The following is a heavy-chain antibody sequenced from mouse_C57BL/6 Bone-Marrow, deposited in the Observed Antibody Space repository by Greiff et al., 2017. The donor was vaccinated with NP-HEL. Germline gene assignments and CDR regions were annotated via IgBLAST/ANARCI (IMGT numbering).Heavy chain of an antibody. V-gene: IGHV1-64*01. Sequence: QVQLQQPGAELVKPGASVKLSCKASGYTFTSYWMHWVKQRPGQGLEWIGMIHPNSGSTNYNEKFKSKATLTVDKSSSTAYMQLSSLTSEDSAVYYWAREGITTVVVDYWGQGTTLTVSS. CDR3: AREGITTVVVDY. D-gene: IGHD1-1*01. J-gene: IGHJ2*01. CDR1: GYTFTSYW. CDR2: IHPNSGST.